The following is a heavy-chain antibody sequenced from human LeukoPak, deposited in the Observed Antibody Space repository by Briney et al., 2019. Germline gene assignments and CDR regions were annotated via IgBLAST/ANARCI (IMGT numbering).Heavy chain of an antibody. V-gene: IGHV1-18*04. J-gene: IGHJ4*02. Sequence: GESLKISCKGSGYSFTSYWIGWVRQAPGQGLEWMGWISAYNGNTNYAQKLQGRVTMTTDTSTSTAYMELRSLRSDDTAVYYCARGGVPAAMDYWGQGTLVTVSS. CDR1: GYSFTSYW. CDR3: ARGGVPAAMDY. D-gene: IGHD2-2*01. CDR2: ISAYNGNT.